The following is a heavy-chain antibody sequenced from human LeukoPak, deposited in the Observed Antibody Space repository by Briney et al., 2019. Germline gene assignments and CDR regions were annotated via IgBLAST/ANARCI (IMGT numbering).Heavy chain of an antibody. J-gene: IGHJ4*02. D-gene: IGHD5-24*01. CDR3: VRSRWLQLGYFDC. CDR1: GFTFSNYA. V-gene: IGHV3-48*03. CDR2: ISGSGSTI. Sequence: AGGSLRLSCAASGFTFSNYAMSWVRQAPGKGLEWVSYISGSGSTIYYADSVKGRFTISRDNANNSLYLQMNSLRAEDTAVYYCVRSRWLQLGYFDCWGQGILVTVSS.